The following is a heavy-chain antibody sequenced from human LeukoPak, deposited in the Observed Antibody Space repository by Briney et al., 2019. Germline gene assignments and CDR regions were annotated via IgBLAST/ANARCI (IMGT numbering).Heavy chain of an antibody. D-gene: IGHD2-2*02. CDR2: IYWNDDK. J-gene: IGHJ5*02. V-gene: IGHV2-5*01. Sequence: SGPTLVKPTQTLTLTCTFSGFSLSTRGVGVGWIRQPPGKALEWLALIYWNDDKRYSPSLKSRLTITKDTSKNQVVLTMTNMDPVDTATYYCAHRLGPYCSSTSCYIWFDPWGQGTLVTVSS. CDR1: GFSLSTRGVG. CDR3: AHRLGPYCSSTSCYIWFDP.